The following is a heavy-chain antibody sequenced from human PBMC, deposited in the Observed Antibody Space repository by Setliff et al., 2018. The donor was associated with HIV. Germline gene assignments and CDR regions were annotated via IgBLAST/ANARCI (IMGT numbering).Heavy chain of an antibody. V-gene: IGHV1-2*04. Sequence: ASVKVSCKASGYTFTDNYIHRVRQAPGQGLEWMAWINSATGGTNYAQNFQGWVTVTRDTSINTAYVELNSLKSDDTAVYYCARDYLHVFDIWGQGTMVTVSS. CDR3: ARDYLHVFDI. CDR2: INSATGGT. CDR1: GYTFTDNY. J-gene: IGHJ3*02.